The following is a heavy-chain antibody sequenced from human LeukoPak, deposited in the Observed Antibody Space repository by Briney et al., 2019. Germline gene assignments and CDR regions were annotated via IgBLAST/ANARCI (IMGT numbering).Heavy chain of an antibody. CDR3: ASHIIGVHPFDP. V-gene: IGHV4-39*07. J-gene: IGHJ5*02. CDR2: IYHSGST. D-gene: IGHD2-21*01. Sequence: PSETLSLTCTVSGGSISSGSYYWSWIRQPAGKGLEWIGSIYHSGSTYYNPSLKSRVTISVDTSKNQFSLKLSSVTAADTAVYYCASHIIGVHPFDPWGQGTLVTVSS. CDR1: GGSISSGSYY.